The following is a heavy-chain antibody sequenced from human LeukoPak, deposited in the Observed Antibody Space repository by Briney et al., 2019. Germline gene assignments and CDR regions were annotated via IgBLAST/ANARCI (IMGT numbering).Heavy chain of an antibody. D-gene: IGHD3-22*01. V-gene: IGHV4-59*01. Sequence: SETLSLTCTVSGGSISSYYWSWIRQPPGKGLEWIGYIYYSGSTNYNPSLKSRVTISVDTSKNQFSLKLSSVTAADTAVYYCARVGFTMIEDGYYYYMDVWGKGTTVTISS. CDR3: ARVGFTMIEDGYYYYMDV. CDR2: IYYSGST. J-gene: IGHJ6*03. CDR1: GGSISSYY.